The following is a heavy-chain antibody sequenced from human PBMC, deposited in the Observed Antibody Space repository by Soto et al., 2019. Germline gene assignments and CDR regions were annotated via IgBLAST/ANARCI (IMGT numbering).Heavy chain of an antibody. D-gene: IGHD3-10*01. CDR1: GGPMSSYY. CDR2: MGYDGYT. J-gene: IGHJ6*02. V-gene: IGHV4-59*08. CDR3: ARQGFGPLHGLVDV. Sequence: QVQLQESGPGLVKPSETLSLTCSISGGPMSSYYCSWFRQPPGQGLEWIGYMGYDGYTSYNPALRRRVTIPLDTSKNQFSLKLGSVTAADTALYSCARQGFGPLHGLVDVWGQGTTVIVSS.